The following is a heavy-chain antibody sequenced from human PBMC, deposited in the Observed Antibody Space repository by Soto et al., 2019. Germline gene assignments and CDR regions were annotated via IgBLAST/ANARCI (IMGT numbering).Heavy chain of an antibody. CDR3: AKKLFRAYSGRTFDY. V-gene: IGHV3-23*01. Sequence: GGSLRLSCAASGFTFSSYAMSWVRQAPGKGLEWVSAISGSGGSTYYADSVKGRFTISRDNSKNTLYLQMNSLRAEDTAVYYCAKKLFRAYSGRTFDYWGQGTLVTVSS. J-gene: IGHJ4*02. CDR1: GFTFSSYA. D-gene: IGHD1-26*01. CDR2: ISGSGGST.